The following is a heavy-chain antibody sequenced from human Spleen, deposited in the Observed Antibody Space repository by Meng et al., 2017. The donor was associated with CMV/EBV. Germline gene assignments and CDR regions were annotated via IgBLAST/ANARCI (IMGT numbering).Heavy chain of an antibody. CDR1: GYY. CDR3: ARWKLRGYCSSTSCYGSWFDP. J-gene: IGHJ5*02. Sequence: GYYWSWFPQPPGKGLEWIGEINHRGSTNYNPSLKSRVTISVDTSKNQFSLKLSSVTAADTAVYYCARWKLRGYCSSTSCYGSWFDPWGQGTLVTVSS. D-gene: IGHD2-2*01. CDR2: INHRGST. V-gene: IGHV4-34*01.